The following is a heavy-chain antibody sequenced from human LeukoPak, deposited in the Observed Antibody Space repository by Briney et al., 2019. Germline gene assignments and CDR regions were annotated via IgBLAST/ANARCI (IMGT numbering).Heavy chain of an antibody. CDR1: GGSISSGGYS. V-gene: IGHV4-30-2*01. J-gene: IGHJ4*02. CDR3: AREGDYGALDY. CDR2: IYHSGST. Sequence: PSETLSLTCAVSGGSISSGGYSWSWIRQPPGKGLEWIGYIYHSGSTYYNPSLKSRVTISVDRFKNQFSLKLSSVTAADTAVYYCAREGDYGALDYWGQGTLVTVSS. D-gene: IGHD4-17*01.